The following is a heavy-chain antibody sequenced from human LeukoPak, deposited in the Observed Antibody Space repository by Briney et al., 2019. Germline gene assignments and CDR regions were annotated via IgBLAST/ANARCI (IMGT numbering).Heavy chain of an antibody. CDR2: INHSGST. V-gene: IGHV4-34*01. CDR3: ARNRNYYDGSGFDY. J-gene: IGHJ4*02. Sequence: SETLSLTCAVYGGSFSGYYWSWIRQPPGKGLEWIGEINHSGSTNYNPSLKSRVTISVDTSKNQFSLKLSSVTAADTAVYYCARNRNYYDGSGFDYWGQGTLVTVSS. D-gene: IGHD3-22*01. CDR1: GGSFSGYY.